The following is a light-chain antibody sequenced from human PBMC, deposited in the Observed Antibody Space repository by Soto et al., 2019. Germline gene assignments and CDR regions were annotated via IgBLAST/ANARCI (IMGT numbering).Light chain of an antibody. V-gene: IGKV1-5*03. CDR1: QSISNW. CDR2: KAS. J-gene: IGKJ2*01. Sequence: DIQMTQSPSTLSASVGDRVTITCRASQSISNWLAWYQQKPGKAPNLLIYKASTLKSGVPSRFSGSGSGTEFTLTVSSLQPYDFATYYCQQYNSYSYTFGQGTKLEI. CDR3: QQYNSYSYT.